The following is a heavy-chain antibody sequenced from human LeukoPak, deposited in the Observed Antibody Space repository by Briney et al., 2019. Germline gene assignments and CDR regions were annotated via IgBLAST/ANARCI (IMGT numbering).Heavy chain of an antibody. V-gene: IGHV3-74*01. Sequence: AGRSLRLSCAASGFSIGSYWMHWVRQAPGKGLVWVARINSDGSSTRCADSVKGRCTISRDNAETTLYLQMNRLRAEDTAVYYCATVRGGITLHYWGQGTLVTVSS. J-gene: IGHJ4*02. CDR3: ATVRGGITLHY. CDR2: INSDGSST. D-gene: IGHD3-10*01. CDR1: GFSIGSYW.